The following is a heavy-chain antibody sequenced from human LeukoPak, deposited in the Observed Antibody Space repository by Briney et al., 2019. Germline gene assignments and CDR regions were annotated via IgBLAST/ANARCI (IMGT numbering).Heavy chain of an antibody. Sequence: PGGSLRLSCAASGFTFSSYWTHWVRQAPGKGLVWVSRINSDGSSTSYADSVKGQFTISRDNAKNTLYLQMNSLRAEDTAVYYCARVKIGWYYYFDYWGQGTLVTVSS. D-gene: IGHD6-19*01. CDR2: INSDGSST. J-gene: IGHJ4*02. V-gene: IGHV3-74*01. CDR1: GFTFSSYW. CDR3: ARVKIGWYYYFDY.